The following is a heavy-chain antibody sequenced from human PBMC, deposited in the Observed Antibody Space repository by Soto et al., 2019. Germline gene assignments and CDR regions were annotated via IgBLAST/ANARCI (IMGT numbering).Heavy chain of an antibody. CDR1: GFTFNNYG. V-gene: IGHV3-30*03. D-gene: IGHD6-19*01. J-gene: IGHJ4*02. Sequence: QVHLVESGGGVVQPGRSLRLSCAASGFTFNNYGMHWARQAPGQGLEWVAGISSDGSNKYYADSAKGRFTISRDNSRNTLYLQMDSLRAEDTAVYYCAGGWYFFDYCGQGTLVTVSS. CDR2: ISSDGSNK. CDR3: AGGWYFFDY.